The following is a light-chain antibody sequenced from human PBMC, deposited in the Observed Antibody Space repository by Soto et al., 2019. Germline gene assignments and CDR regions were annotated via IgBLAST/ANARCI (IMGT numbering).Light chain of an antibody. CDR2: DAS. Sequence: EIVLTQSPATLSLSPGERGTLSCRASQSVSSYLAWYQQKPGQAPRLLIYDASNRATGIPARFSGSGSGTDFTLTISSLEPEDFAVYYCQQRSNWPPFTFGPGTKVDIK. CDR3: QQRSNWPPFT. V-gene: IGKV3-11*01. CDR1: QSVSSY. J-gene: IGKJ3*01.